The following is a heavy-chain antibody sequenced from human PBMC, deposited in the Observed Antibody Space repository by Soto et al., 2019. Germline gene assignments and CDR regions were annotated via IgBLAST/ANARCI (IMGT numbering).Heavy chain of an antibody. CDR2: IWYDGSNT. J-gene: IGHJ4*02. D-gene: IGHD6-6*01. CDR1: EFTFSSYG. V-gene: IGHV3-33*08. Sequence: QVHLVESGGGVVLPGGSLRLSCAASEFTFSSYGMHWVRQAPGKGLEWVAVIWYDGSNTYYVDSVKGRFTISRDNSKNMLYLQMNSLRVEDTAVYYCARDVWCSGSAGRFDYWGQGTLVTVSS. CDR3: ARDVWCSGSAGRFDY.